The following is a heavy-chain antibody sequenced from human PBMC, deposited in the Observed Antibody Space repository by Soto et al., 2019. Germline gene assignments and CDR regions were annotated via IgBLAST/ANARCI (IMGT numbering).Heavy chain of an antibody. CDR3: ARVTLKRWLQFRYDGMDV. CDR2: IYYSGIT. CDR1: CGSIRSYY. J-gene: IGHJ6*02. D-gene: IGHD5-12*01. V-gene: IGHV4-59*01. Sequence: AETLSLTCPVSCGSIRSYYWRWIRQPPWKVLEWIGYIYYSGITNYNPSLKSRVTISVDTSKNHFSLKLSSVTAADTAVYYCARVTLKRWLQFRYDGMDVWGQGTTVTVSS.